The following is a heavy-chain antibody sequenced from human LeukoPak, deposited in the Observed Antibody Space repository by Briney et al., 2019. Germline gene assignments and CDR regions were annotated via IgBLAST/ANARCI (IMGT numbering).Heavy chain of an antibody. CDR1: GLTFSSYW. V-gene: IGHV3-74*03. D-gene: IGHD4-23*01. J-gene: IGHJ1*01. CDR2: TNTDGSST. CDR3: YGANEEH. Sequence: GGSLRLPCAASGLTFSSYWMHWVRQAPGKGLVWVSGTNTDGSSTMYADSVKGRFTIARDNAKNTLYLQMNSLRAEDTAVYYCYGANEEHWGQGTLVTVSS.